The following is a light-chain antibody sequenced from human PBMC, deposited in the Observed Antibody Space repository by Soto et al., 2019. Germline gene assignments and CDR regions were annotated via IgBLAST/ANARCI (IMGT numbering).Light chain of an antibody. V-gene: IGLV1-40*01. CDR3: QSYDNSLSVTVI. Sequence: QSALTQPPSVSGAPGQRVTISCTGSSSNIGAGYDVHWYQHLPGTAPKLLIYGTTNRPSGVPDRFSASRSGASASLAITGLQAEDEADYYCQSYDNSLSVTVIFGGGTKVTVL. CDR1: SSNIGAGYD. CDR2: GTT. J-gene: IGLJ2*01.